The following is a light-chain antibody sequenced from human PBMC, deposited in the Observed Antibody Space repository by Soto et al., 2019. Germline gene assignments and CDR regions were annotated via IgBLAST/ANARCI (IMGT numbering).Light chain of an antibody. CDR2: DAS. J-gene: IGKJ1*01. CDR1: QSVNSL. Sequence: DIQMTQSPSTLSAFVGDRVTITCRASQSVNSLFAWYQQRTGKAPKLRIYDASTLESGVPSRFSGSGYGTELTLTISSLKTDDFATYYCQQYNSYTWTFGQGTKVDI. CDR3: QQYNSYTWT. V-gene: IGKV1-5*01.